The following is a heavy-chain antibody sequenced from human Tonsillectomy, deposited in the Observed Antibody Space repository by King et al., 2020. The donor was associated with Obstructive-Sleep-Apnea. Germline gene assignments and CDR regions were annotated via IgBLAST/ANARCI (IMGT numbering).Heavy chain of an antibody. V-gene: IGHV3-9*01. J-gene: IGHJ4*02. CDR1: GFTFDDYA. Sequence: VQLVESGGGLVQPGRSLRLSCAASGFTFDDYAMHWVRQAPGKGLEWVSGISWNSGSIGYADSVKGRFTISRDNAKNSLYLQMNSLRAEDTALYYCAKDKSTVVTGWWDYWGQGTLVTVSS. CDR2: ISWNSGSI. D-gene: IGHD4-23*01. CDR3: AKDKSTVVTGWWDY.